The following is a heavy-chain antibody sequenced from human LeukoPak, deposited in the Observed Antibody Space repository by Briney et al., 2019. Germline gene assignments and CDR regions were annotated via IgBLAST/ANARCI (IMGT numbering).Heavy chain of an antibody. Sequence: GGSLRLSCAASGFTFSSYSMNWVRQAPGKGLEWVSSISTSSDYIYYADSVKGRFTISRDNAKNSLYLQMNSLRAEDTAVYYCARGQWFGEFDYWGQGTLVTVSS. CDR2: ISTSSDYI. J-gene: IGHJ4*02. D-gene: IGHD3-10*01. CDR1: GFTFSSYS. CDR3: ARGQWFGEFDY. V-gene: IGHV3-21*01.